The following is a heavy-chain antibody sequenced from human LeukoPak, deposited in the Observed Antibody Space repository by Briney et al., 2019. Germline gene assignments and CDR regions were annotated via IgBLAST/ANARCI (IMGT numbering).Heavy chain of an antibody. D-gene: IGHD4-23*01. CDR2: IYYTGST. CDR3: ARQCYGGNPIDH. J-gene: IGHJ4*02. CDR1: GGSINSYY. V-gene: IGHV4-59*08. Sequence: PSETLSLTCTVSGGSINSYYWSWIRQPPGKGLESIGYIYYTGSTNYNPSLKSRVTISLDTSKNQFSLKMKSVTAADTAVYYCARQCYGGNPIDHWGQGTLVTVSS.